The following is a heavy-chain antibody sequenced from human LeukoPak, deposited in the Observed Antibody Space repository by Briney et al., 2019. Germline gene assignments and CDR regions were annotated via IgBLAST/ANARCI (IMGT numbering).Heavy chain of an antibody. CDR2: ISGSGGST. J-gene: IGHJ4*02. V-gene: IGHV3-23*01. CDR1: GFTFSNYA. CDR3: ASGGLNDFWSGYGYFDY. Sequence: GGSLRLSCAASGFTFSNYAMSWVRQAPGKGLEWVSVISGSGGSTYYADSVKGRFTISRDNSKNTLYLQMNSLRAEDTAIYYCASGGLNDFWSGYGYFDYWGQGTLVTASS. D-gene: IGHD3-3*01.